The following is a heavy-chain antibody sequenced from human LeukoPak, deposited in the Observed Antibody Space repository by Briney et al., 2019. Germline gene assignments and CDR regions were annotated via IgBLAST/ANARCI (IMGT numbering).Heavy chain of an antibody. V-gene: IGHV4-39*01. Sequence: PSETLSLTCTVSGGSISSSSYYWGWIRQPPGKGLEWIGSIYYSGSTYYNPSLKSRVTISVDTSKNQFSLKLSSVTAADTAVYHCARRTDPYSSSWYGTPFDYWGQGTLVTVSS. CDR2: IYYSGST. D-gene: IGHD6-13*01. J-gene: IGHJ4*02. CDR3: ARRTDPYSSSWYGTPFDY. CDR1: GGSISSSSYY.